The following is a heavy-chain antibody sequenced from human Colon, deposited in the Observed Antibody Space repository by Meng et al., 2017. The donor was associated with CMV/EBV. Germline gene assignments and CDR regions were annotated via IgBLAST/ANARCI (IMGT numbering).Heavy chain of an antibody. D-gene: IGHD2-21*01. J-gene: IGHJ6*02. Sequence: GGSLRLSCSVSGLTFRDAWMSWVRQAPGKGLQWVANIKEDGSGQWYVDSVKGRFTISRDNAKQSVYLQMDSLRVEDTAVYYCVRYANSHYGMDVWGQGTTVTVSS. V-gene: IGHV3-7*01. CDR2: IKEDGSGQ. CDR3: VRYANSHYGMDV. CDR1: GLTFRDAW.